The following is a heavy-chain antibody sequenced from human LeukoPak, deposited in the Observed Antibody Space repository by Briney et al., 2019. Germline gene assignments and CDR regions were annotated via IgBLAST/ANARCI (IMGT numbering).Heavy chain of an antibody. CDR3: ARVRMGS. Sequence: GGSLRLSCAASGFTFSSYAMHWVRQAPGKGLEWVAVISYGGSNKYYADSVKGRFTISRDNSKNTLYLQMNSLRAEDTAVYYCARVRMGSWGQGTLVTVSS. CDR2: ISYGGSNK. CDR1: GFTFSSYA. J-gene: IGHJ4*02. D-gene: IGHD3-10*01. V-gene: IGHV3-30-3*01.